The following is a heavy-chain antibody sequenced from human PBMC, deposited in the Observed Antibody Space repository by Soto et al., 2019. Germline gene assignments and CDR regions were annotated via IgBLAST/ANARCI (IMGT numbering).Heavy chain of an antibody. D-gene: IGHD2-15*01. V-gene: IGHV3-11*01. Sequence: GGSLRLSCAASGFTFSDYYMSWIRQAPGKGLEWVSYISSSGSTIYYADSVKGRFTISRDNAKNSLYLQMNSLRAEDTAVYYCARDTGYCSGGSCYSGYFDYWGQGTLVTVSS. CDR2: ISSSGSTI. CDR3: ARDTGYCSGGSCYSGYFDY. J-gene: IGHJ4*02. CDR1: GFTFSDYY.